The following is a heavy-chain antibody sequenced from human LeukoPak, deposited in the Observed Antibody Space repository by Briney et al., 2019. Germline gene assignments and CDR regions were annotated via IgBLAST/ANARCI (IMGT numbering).Heavy chain of an antibody. Sequence: PGGSLRLSCAASGFTFSSYSMNWVRQAPGKGLEWVSSISGSSSYKYYADSVKGRFTISRDNAKNSLYLQMNSLRAEDTAVYYCARDFYDTSGYYYDCWGQGTLVTVSS. CDR1: GFTFSSYS. CDR3: ARDFYDTSGYYYDC. V-gene: IGHV3-21*01. CDR2: ISGSSSYK. D-gene: IGHD3-22*01. J-gene: IGHJ4*02.